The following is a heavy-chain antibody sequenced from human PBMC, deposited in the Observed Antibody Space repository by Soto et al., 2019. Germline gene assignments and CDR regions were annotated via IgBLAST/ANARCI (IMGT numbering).Heavy chain of an antibody. V-gene: IGHV3-7*02. CDR3: ATIDDVTFYY. Sequence: EVQLVESGGGLVQPGGSLRLSCTTSGFTFTNYWMAWVRQAPGKGLEWLGNTKQDERETYYAGYVEGRFTISRDNAKNSLYLQMHSLRAEDTAVYYCATIDDVTFYYWGLGTLVTVSS. CDR1: GFTFTNYW. D-gene: IGHD1-1*01. J-gene: IGHJ4*02. CDR2: TKQDERET.